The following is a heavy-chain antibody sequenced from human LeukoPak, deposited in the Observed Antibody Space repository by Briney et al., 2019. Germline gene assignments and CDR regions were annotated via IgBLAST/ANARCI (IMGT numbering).Heavy chain of an antibody. CDR3: ARDLRVNYDSSGYYYVDAFDI. V-gene: IGHV3-53*01. CDR2: IYSGGST. Sequence: GGSLRLSCAASGFTFSSNYMSWVRQAPGKGLEWVSVIYSGGSTYYADSVKGRFTISRDNSKNTLYLQMNSLRAEDTAVYYCARDLRVNYDSSGYYYVDAFDIWGQGTMVTVSS. D-gene: IGHD3-22*01. CDR1: GFTFSSNY. J-gene: IGHJ3*02.